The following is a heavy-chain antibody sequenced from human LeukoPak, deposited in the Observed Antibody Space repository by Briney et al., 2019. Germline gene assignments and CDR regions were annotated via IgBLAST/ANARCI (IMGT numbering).Heavy chain of an antibody. CDR3: ARGSAYYDFWSGYYTLRSDAFDI. J-gene: IGHJ3*02. Sequence: PSETLSLTCAVYGGSFSGYYWSWIRQPPGKGLEWIGEINHNGSTNYNPSLKSRVTISVDTSKNQFSLKLSSVTAADTAVYYCARGSAYYDFWSGYYTLRSDAFDIWGQGTMVTVSS. D-gene: IGHD3-3*01. CDR2: INHNGST. CDR1: GGSFSGYY. V-gene: IGHV4-34*01.